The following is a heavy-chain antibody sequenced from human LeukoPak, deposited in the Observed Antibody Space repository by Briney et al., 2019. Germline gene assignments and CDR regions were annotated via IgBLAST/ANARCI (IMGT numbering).Heavy chain of an antibody. D-gene: IGHD3-10*01. CDR2: IYPGDSDT. J-gene: IGHJ4*02. CDR3: ARGGHGSGSYYNTFDY. Sequence: GESLKISCKGSGYSFTSYWIGWVRQTPGEGLEWMGIIYPGDSDTRYSPSFQGHVTISADKSISTAYLQWSSLKASDTAMYYCARGGHGSGSYYNTFDYWGQGTLVTVSS. CDR1: GYSFTSYW. V-gene: IGHV5-51*01.